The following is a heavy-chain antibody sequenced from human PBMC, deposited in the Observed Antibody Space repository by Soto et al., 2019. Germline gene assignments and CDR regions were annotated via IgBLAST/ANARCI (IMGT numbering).Heavy chain of an antibody. CDR1: GFTFSSYW. CDR3: ARVYSGYDGWLDY. V-gene: IGHV3-7*01. CDR2: IKQDGSEK. D-gene: IGHD5-12*01. J-gene: IGHJ4*02. Sequence: GGSLRLSCAASGFTFSSYWMSWVRQAPGKGLEWVANIKQDGSEKYYVDSVKGRFTISRDNAKNSLYLQMNSLRAEDTALYYCARVYSGYDGWLDYWGQGTLVTVSS.